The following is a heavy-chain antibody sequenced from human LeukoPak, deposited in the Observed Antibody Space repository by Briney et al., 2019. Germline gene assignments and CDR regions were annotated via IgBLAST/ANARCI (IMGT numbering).Heavy chain of an antibody. Sequence: GGSLRLSCAASGFTFSSYGMHWVRQAPGKGLEWVALISYDGNKKDYADSVKGRFAISRDNSKNTLYIQMNSLRAEDTAVYYCAKDGSWGDYYFYFYMDVWGKGTTVTVSS. CDR1: GFTFSSYG. J-gene: IGHJ6*03. CDR2: ISYDGNKK. CDR3: AKDGSWGDYYFYFYMDV. D-gene: IGHD3-16*01. V-gene: IGHV3-30*18.